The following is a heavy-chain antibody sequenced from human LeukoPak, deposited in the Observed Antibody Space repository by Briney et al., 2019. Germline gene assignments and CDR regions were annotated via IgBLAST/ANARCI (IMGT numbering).Heavy chain of an antibody. CDR1: GGSISSGDYY. Sequence: SETLPLTCTVSGGSISSGDYYWSWIRQPPGTGLEWIGYIYYSGSTYYNPSLKSRVTISVDTSKNQFSLKLSSVTAADTAVYYCARWGGHYYFDYWGQGTLVTVSS. CDR3: ARWGGHYYFDY. CDR2: IYYSGST. J-gene: IGHJ4*02. D-gene: IGHD3-16*01. V-gene: IGHV4-30-4*01.